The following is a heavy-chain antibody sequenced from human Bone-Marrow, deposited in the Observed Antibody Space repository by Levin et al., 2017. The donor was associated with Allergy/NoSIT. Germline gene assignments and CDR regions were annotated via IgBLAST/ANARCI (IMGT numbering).Heavy chain of an antibody. Sequence: ASVKVSCKASGYRFTNYVVHWVRQAPGQSLEWMAWISTGNGDTKYSQNFQDRVTITRDTSAGTAYMELSSLRSEDTAVYYCAIGYYSNSAGYYAFDIWGQGTMVTVSS. CDR1: GYRFTNYV. J-gene: IGHJ3*02. CDR3: AIGYYSNSAGYYAFDI. CDR2: ISTGNGDT. D-gene: IGHD3-22*01. V-gene: IGHV1-3*04.